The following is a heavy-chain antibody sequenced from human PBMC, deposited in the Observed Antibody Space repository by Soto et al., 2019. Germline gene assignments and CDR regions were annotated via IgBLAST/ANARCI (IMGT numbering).Heavy chain of an antibody. CDR2: IYWDDDE. CDR1: GFSLSTTAEG. Sequence: QITLKESGPTLVKPTQTLTLTCTFSGFSLSTTAEGVGWIRQPPGKALEWLALIYWDDDERYSPSLKSRLTITKDTSKSQVVLTMTNVHPVDTATYYCAHGSCSSADCYPNPYLDYWGQGILVTVSS. V-gene: IGHV2-5*02. J-gene: IGHJ4*02. D-gene: IGHD2-2*01. CDR3: AHGSCSSADCYPNPYLDY.